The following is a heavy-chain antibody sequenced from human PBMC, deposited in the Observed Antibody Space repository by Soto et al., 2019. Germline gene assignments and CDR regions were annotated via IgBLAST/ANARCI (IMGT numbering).Heavy chain of an antibody. CDR2: IYYSGST. CDR3: ASDPSWECSGGSCYGMDV. Sequence: SETLSLTCTVSGGSISSYYWSWIRQPQGKGLEWIGYIYYSGSTNYNPSLKSRVTISVDTSKNQFSLKLSSVTAADTAVYYCASDPSWECSGGSCYGMDVWGQGTTVTVSS. CDR1: GGSISSYY. V-gene: IGHV4-59*01. J-gene: IGHJ6*02. D-gene: IGHD2-15*01.